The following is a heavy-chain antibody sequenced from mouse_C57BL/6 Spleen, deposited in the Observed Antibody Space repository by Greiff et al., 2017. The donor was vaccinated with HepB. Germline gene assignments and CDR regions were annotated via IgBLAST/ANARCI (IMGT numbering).Heavy chain of an antibody. J-gene: IGHJ4*01. V-gene: IGHV10-1*01. CDR1: GFSFNTYA. Sequence: GGGLVQPKGSLTLSCAASGFSFNTYAMNWVRQAPGKGLEWVARIRSKSNNYATYYADSVKDRFTISRDDSESMLYLQMNNLKTEDTAMYYCVGTGTGYAMDYWGQGTSVTVSS. CDR3: VGTGTGYAMDY. D-gene: IGHD4-1*01. CDR2: IRSKSNNYAT.